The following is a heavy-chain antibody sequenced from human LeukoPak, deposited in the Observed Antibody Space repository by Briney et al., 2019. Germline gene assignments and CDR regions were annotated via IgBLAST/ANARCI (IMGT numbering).Heavy chain of an antibody. Sequence: ASVKVSCKASGYTFTSYGISWVRQAPGQGLEWMGWISAYNGNTNYAQKLQGRVTMTTDTSTSTAYMELRSLRSDDTAVYYCARDRVVRGGYDPFDYWGQGTLVTVSS. J-gene: IGHJ4*02. CDR3: ARDRVVRGGYDPFDY. CDR2: ISAYNGNT. D-gene: IGHD5-12*01. CDR1: GYTFTSYG. V-gene: IGHV1-18*01.